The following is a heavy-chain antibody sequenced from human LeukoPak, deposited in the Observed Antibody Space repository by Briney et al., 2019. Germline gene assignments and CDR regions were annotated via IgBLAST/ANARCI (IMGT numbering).Heavy chain of an antibody. J-gene: IGHJ4*02. D-gene: IGHD6-13*01. CDR2: IYTSGST. Sequence: PPETLSPTSTVDARSISSYYSSWVRQPPGKGLEWNGYIYTSGSTTYNTSLKRQAPIPVATSKTQSSLNLASWNAADTAVYYCARHEPGAAAGTDFDYWGQGTLVTVSS. CDR3: ARHEPGAAAGTDFDY. CDR1: ARSISSYY. V-gene: IGHV4-4*09.